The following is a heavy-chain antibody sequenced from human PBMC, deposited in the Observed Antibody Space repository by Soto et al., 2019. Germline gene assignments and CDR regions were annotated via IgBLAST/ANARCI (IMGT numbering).Heavy chain of an antibody. CDR2: ISWNSSSI. J-gene: IGHJ2*01. D-gene: IGHD2-15*01. CDR1: GFTFDDYA. V-gene: IGHV3-9*01. CDR3: AKEGYCSGGSCPPYFDL. Sequence: EVPLVESGGGLVQPGRSLRLSCAASGFTFDDYAMHWVRQAPGKGLEWVSGISWNSSSIGYADSVKGRFTISRDNAKNSLYLQMNSLRAEDTALYYCAKEGYCSGGSCPPYFDLWGRGTLVTVSS.